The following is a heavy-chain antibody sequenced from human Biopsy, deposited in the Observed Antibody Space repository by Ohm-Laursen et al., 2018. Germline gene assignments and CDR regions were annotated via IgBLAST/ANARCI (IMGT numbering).Heavy chain of an antibody. V-gene: IGHV2-70*04. CDR2: VDWDDYK. J-gene: IGHJ6*02. CDR3: ARTPILIVSAGLVYRHRRHLQGMDV. Sequence: TQTLTLTSSFSGFSLSARGMRVSWIRQAPGRALEWLARVDWDDYKAYRASLQTKLSISKDTSNDQVVLTVNNVDPADTATYYCARTPILIVSAGLVYRHRRHLQGMDVWGQGIAVTVS. CDR1: GFSLSARGMR. D-gene: IGHD6-13*01.